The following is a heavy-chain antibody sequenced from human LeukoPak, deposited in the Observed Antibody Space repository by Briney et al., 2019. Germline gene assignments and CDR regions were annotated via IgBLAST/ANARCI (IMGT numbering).Heavy chain of an antibody. CDR2: ISISGSKT. V-gene: IGHV3-23*01. Sequence: GESLKISCAASEFDFSSHAMTWVRQAPGKGLEWVSAISISGSKTYYADSVKGRFTISRDNSKNTLYLQMNSLRAEDTAVYYCANEIRPNDYWGQGTQVTVSS. CDR3: ANEIRPNDY. D-gene: IGHD4-17*01. CDR1: EFDFSSHA. J-gene: IGHJ4*02.